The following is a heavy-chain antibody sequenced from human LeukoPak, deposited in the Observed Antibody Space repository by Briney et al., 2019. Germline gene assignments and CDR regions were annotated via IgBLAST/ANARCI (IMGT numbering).Heavy chain of an antibody. V-gene: IGHV1-18*01. CDR3: ARDRGGYCSGGSCYKFDY. CDR1: LYTFSSYG. CDR2: ISVYNGKT. Sequence: GSVKDSRKPSLYTFSSYGISCVRQAPEQGGWWVGWISVYNGKTNYAQTLQGRVTMTTDTSTSTAYTEMRSLRYDDTAVYSCARDRGGYCSGGSCYKFDYRGEGKLVTVSS. D-gene: IGHD2-15*01. J-gene: IGHJ4*02.